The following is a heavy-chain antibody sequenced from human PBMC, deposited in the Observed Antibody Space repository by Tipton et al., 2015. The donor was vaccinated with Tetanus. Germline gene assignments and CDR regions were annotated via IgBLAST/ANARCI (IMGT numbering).Heavy chain of an antibody. Sequence: QLVQSGAELRKPGESLKISCKASGYNFSTSWLGWVRQMPGKGLEFMGLIYPRDSDTRNTPPFQGQVTISADKSISTVYLHWRSLKSSDTAIYFCARGHYYYGMDLWGQGTPVIVSS. CDR3: ARGHYYYGMDL. CDR1: GYNFSTSW. J-gene: IGHJ6*02. V-gene: IGHV5-51*01. CDR2: IYPRDSDT.